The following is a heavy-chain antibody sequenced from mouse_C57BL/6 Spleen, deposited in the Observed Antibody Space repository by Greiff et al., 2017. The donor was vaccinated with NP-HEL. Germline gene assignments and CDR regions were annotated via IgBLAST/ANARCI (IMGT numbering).Heavy chain of an antibody. V-gene: IGHV1-81*01. CDR3: ARADGSSFWFAY. CDR2: IYPRSGNT. J-gene: IGHJ3*01. CDR1: GYTFTSYG. Sequence: QVQLKESGAELARPGASVKLSCKASGYTFTSYGISWVKQRPGQGLEWIGEIYPRSGNTYYNEKFKGKATLTADKSSSTAYMELRSLISEDSAVDFCARADGSSFWFAYWGQGTLVTVSA. D-gene: IGHD1-1*01.